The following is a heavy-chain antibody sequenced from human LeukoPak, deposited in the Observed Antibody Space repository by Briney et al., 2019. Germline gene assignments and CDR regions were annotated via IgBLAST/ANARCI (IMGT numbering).Heavy chain of an antibody. J-gene: IGHJ6*02. CDR3: AYSKYYYDSSGPQYYYYGMDV. CDR2: MNPNSHT. D-gene: IGHD3-22*01. Sequence: GASVKVSCKASGYTFTSYDINWVRQATGQGLEWMGWMNPNSHTGYAQKFQGRVTVTRNASISTAYMELSSLRSEDTAVYYCAYSKYYYDSSGPQYYYYGMDVWGQGTTVTVSS. CDR1: GYTFTSYD. V-gene: IGHV1-8*01.